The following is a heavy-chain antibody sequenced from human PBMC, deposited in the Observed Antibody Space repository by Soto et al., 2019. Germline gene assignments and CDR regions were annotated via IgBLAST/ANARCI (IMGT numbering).Heavy chain of an antibody. D-gene: IGHD3-10*01. Sequence: GPTLVNPTQILTLTCTFSGFSLSTSGMRVSWIRQPPGKALEWLGRIDWDDDKFYSTSLKTRLTISKDTSKNQVVLTMTNMDPVDTATYYCARGVASYYYDYWGQGTLVTVSS. J-gene: IGHJ4*02. CDR3: ARGVASYYYDY. CDR2: IDWDDDK. V-gene: IGHV2-70*04. CDR1: GFSLSTSGMR.